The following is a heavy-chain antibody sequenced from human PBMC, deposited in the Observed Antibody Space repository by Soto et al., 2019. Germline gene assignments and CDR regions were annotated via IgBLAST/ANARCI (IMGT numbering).Heavy chain of an antibody. Sequence: PGGSLRLSCAASGFTFSSHWMHWVRQAPGKGLVWVSRISSDGSSRYYADSVKDRFTISRDNSKNTLYLQMNSLRAEDTAVYYCAKKSCSSPGCPYGMDVWGQGTTVTVSS. CDR2: ISSDGSSR. CDR1: GFTFSSHW. D-gene: IGHD2-2*01. V-gene: IGHV3-74*01. J-gene: IGHJ6*02. CDR3: AKKSCSSPGCPYGMDV.